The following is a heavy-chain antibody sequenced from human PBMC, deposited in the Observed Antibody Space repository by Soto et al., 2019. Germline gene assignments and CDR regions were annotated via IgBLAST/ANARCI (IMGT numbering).Heavy chain of an antibody. CDR1: RFTFSSCA. Sequence: QLQLVESGGGVVQPGKSLRLSCAASRFTFSSCAMDGVRQARGKGLEWVAVIVHDGSEKYYGDSVNGRFTISRDNPKNTVYLQMNSMRPEDTDVYYCARAAAYFYHYYYAMDVWGQGTAVTVSS. CDR3: ARAAAYFYHYYYAMDV. J-gene: IGHJ6*02. D-gene: IGHD6-13*01. CDR2: IVHDGSEK. V-gene: IGHV3-30-3*01.